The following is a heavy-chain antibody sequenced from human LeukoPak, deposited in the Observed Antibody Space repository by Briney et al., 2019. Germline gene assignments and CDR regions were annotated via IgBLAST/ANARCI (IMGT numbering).Heavy chain of an antibody. Sequence: GGSLRLSCAASGFTFRSYGMSWVRQAPGKGLEWVSYISISSSGSTKYYADSVKGRFTISRHNAKNSLYLQMNSLRAEDMAVYYCEKEQQQVASFDYWGQGTLVTVSS. D-gene: IGHD6-13*01. V-gene: IGHV3-48*03. CDR3: EKEQQQVASFDY. CDR2: ISISSSGSTK. J-gene: IGHJ4*02. CDR1: GFTFRSYG.